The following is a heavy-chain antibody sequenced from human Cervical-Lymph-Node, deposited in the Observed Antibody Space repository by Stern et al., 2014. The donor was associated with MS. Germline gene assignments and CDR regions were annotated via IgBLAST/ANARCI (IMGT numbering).Heavy chain of an antibody. CDR2: IYPDASDT. CDR1: GSSFSNFW. J-gene: IGHJ3*02. CDR3: VRRRDSDSYDTFDI. V-gene: IGHV5-51*01. D-gene: IGHD3-22*01. Sequence: EAQLVESGAEVKTPGESLKISCKTSGSSFSNFWIGWVRQKPGTGLEWLGIIYPDASDTPYRPSFPGPVTLSSAAPISTAYLQWRSLKASDTAMYYCVRRRDSDSYDTFDIWGQGTMLIVSS.